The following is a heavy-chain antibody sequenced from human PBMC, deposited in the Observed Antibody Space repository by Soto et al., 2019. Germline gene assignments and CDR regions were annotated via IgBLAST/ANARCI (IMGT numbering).Heavy chain of an antibody. CDR2: ISGSDNST. CDR1: GFTFNSYA. CDR3: APMGV. V-gene: IGHV3-23*01. Sequence: GGSLRLSCAASGFTFNSYAMRWVRQAPGKGLEWVSAISGSDNSTYYADSVKGRFTISRDNSKNTLYLQMSSLRADDTAVYYCAPMGVGGQGTTVTVSS. J-gene: IGHJ6*02.